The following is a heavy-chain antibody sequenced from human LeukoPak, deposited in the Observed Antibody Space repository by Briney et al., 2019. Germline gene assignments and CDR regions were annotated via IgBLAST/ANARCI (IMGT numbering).Heavy chain of an antibody. CDR1: EFTFSSYG. CDR2: IRYDGTNT. J-gene: IGHJ6*02. Sequence: PGRSLRLSCAASEFTFSSYGMHWVRQAPGLGLEWVALIRYDGTNTYYADSVKGRFTVSRDNSKNTLHLQMNSLRAEDTAVYYCARDRDGMDVWGQGTTVTVSS. V-gene: IGHV3-33*01. CDR3: ARDRDGMDV.